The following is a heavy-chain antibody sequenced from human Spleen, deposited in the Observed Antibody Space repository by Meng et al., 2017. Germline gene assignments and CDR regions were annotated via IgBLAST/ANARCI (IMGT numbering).Heavy chain of an antibody. D-gene: IGHD6-19*01. Sequence: GESLKISCAASGFTFSSYAMSWVRQAPGKGLEWVSAISGSGGSTYYADSVKGRFTIPRDNSKNTLYLQMGSLRAEDMAVYYCARGAQWLAYFDYWGQGTLVTVSS. J-gene: IGHJ4*02. CDR3: ARGAQWLAYFDY. CDR2: ISGSGGST. CDR1: GFTFSSYA. V-gene: IGHV3-23*01.